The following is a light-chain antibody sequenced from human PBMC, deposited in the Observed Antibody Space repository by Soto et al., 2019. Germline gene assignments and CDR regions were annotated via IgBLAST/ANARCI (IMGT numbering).Light chain of an antibody. CDR1: QSISTS. CDR2: AAS. J-gene: IGKJ5*01. V-gene: IGKV1-9*01. CDR3: QQLFDSPIT. Sequence: DIQMTQSPSTLSASVGDRVTITCRASQSISTSLAWYQVKPGKAPKLLIYAASTLESGVPSRFSATVSGTEFSLTITSLQPEDFATYYCQQLFDSPITFGQGTRLEI.